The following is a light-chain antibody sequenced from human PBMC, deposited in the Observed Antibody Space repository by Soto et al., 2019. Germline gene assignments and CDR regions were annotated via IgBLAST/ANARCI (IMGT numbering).Light chain of an antibody. Sequence: DIQLTQSPSFLSASVGDRVTITCRASQGLSSDLAWYQQKPGKAPKLLIYAASTVQSGVPSRFSGSGSGTEFTLTISRLQPEDFSTYYCQQLNSYPITFGQGTRLEIK. CDR2: AAS. V-gene: IGKV1-9*01. CDR3: QQLNSYPIT. J-gene: IGKJ5*01. CDR1: QGLSSD.